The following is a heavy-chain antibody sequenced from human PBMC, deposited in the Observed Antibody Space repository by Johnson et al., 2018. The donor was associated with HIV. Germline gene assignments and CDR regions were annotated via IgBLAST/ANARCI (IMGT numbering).Heavy chain of an antibody. CDR2: IYTGGTT. CDR3: ARESGHAFDI. J-gene: IGHJ3*02. V-gene: IGHV3-53*01. Sequence: VQLVESGGGLIQPGGSLRLSCAASGITVNTNYMSWVRRAPGKGLEWVSVIYTGGTTYYADSVKGRFTISRDNSKNTLYLQMNSLRAEDTAVYYCARESGHAFDIWGQGTVVTVSS. CDR1: GITVNTNY. D-gene: IGHD3-3*01.